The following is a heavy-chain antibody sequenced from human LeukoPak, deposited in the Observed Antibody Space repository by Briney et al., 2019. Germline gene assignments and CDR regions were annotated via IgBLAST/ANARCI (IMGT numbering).Heavy chain of an antibody. Sequence: GGSLRLSCAASRFTFSTYGMNWVRQTPGKGLEWVSSISSSGSYIYYADSVKGRFTISRDNAKNSLYLQMNSLRAEDTAVYYCVRGEIGYCSSTSCYIFDYWGQGTLVTVSS. CDR3: VRGEIGYCSSTSCYIFDY. J-gene: IGHJ4*02. CDR1: RFTFSTYG. V-gene: IGHV3-21*01. D-gene: IGHD2-2*02. CDR2: ISSSGSYI.